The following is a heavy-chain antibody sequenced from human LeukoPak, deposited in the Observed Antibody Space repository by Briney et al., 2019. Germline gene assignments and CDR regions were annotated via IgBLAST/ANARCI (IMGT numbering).Heavy chain of an antibody. CDR1: GYTFTSYY. CDR3: ARDQTPYYYDSSGFFDAFDI. D-gene: IGHD3-22*01. J-gene: IGHJ3*02. V-gene: IGHV1-2*02. Sequence: ASVKVSCKASGYTFTSYYMHWVRQAPGQGLEWMGWINPNSGGTNYAQKFQGRVTMTRDTSISTAYMELSRLRSDDTAVYYCARDQTPYYYDSSGFFDAFDIWGQGTMVTVSS. CDR2: INPNSGGT.